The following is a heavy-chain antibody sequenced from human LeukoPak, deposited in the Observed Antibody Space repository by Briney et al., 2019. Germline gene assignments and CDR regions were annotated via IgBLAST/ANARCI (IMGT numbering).Heavy chain of an antibody. CDR1: GGSISSSSYY. Sequence: SETLSLTCTVSGGSISSSSYYWGWIRQPPGKGLEWIGSIYYSGSTYYNPSLKSRVTISVDTSKNQFSLKLSSVTAADTAVYYCARQGFEYSSSWYYFDYWGQGTLVTVSS. CDR3: ARQGFEYSSSWYYFDY. CDR2: IYYSGST. V-gene: IGHV4-39*01. D-gene: IGHD6-13*01. J-gene: IGHJ4*02.